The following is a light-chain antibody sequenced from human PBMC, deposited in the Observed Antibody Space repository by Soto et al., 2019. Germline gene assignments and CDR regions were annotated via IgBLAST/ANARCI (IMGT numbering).Light chain of an antibody. CDR1: SSDVGTYNL. CDR3: CSYAGSNTLYV. V-gene: IGLV2-23*02. CDR2: EVS. Sequence: QSVLTQPASVSGSPGQSITISCTGASSDVGTYNLVSWYQQHPGKALKLMIYEVSKRPSGVSNRFSGSKSGNTASLTISGLQAEDEADYYCCSYAGSNTLYVFGTGTKLTVL. J-gene: IGLJ1*01.